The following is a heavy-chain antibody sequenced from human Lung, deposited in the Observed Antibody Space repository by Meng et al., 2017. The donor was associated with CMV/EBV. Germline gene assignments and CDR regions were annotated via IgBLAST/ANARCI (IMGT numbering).Heavy chain of an antibody. V-gene: IGHV3-15*01. CDR3: TTDWR. CDR2: VKSETDGGTR. Sequence: GGSLRLSCAASGFTFSAAWMSWVRQAPGKGLEWVGRVKSETDGGTRDYAAPVKDRFTISRDDSKNTVYLQMTNLKAEDTAIYYCTTDWRWGQGALVTVSS. J-gene: IGHJ4*02. CDR1: GFTFSAAW.